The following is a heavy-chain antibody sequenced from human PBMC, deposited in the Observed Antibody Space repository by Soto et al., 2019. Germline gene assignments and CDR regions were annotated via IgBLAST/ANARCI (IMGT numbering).Heavy chain of an antibody. Sequence: LQLQESGSGLVKPSQTLSLTCAVSGGSISSDGYSWSWIRQPPGKGLEWIGYIYHSGSTYYNPSLKSRVTISVDRSKNQFSLKLSSVTAADTAVYYCASSHAGAHITAAVHWGQGTLVTVSS. D-gene: IGHD6-13*01. V-gene: IGHV4-30-2*01. J-gene: IGHJ4*02. CDR3: ASSHAGAHITAAVH. CDR1: GGSISSDGYS. CDR2: IYHSGST.